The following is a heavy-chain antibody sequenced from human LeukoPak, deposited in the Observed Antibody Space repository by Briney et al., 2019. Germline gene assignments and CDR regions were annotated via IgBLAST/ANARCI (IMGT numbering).Heavy chain of an antibody. D-gene: IGHD1-1*01. CDR2: IYYSGST. CDR1: GGSISSSSYY. Sequence: SETLSLTCTVSGGSISSSSYYWGWIRQPPGKGLEWIGSIYYSGSTYYNPSLKSRVTISVDTSKNQFSLKLSSVTAADTAVYYCARGGTIFATFDYWGQGTLVTVSS. V-gene: IGHV4-39*07. J-gene: IGHJ4*02. CDR3: ARGGTIFATFDY.